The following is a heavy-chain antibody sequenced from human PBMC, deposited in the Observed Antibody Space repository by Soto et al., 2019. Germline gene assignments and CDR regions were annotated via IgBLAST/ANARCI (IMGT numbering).Heavy chain of an antibody. J-gene: IGHJ4*02. D-gene: IGHD6-25*01. CDR2: IDAGGGST. Sequence: EVQLLESGGGLVQPGGSLRLSCTASGFTFSNLAITWVRQAPGKGLEWVSTIDAGGGSTHYADSVKGRFTISRDNSKNTLYLQMNNLRAEDRAVYYCAILNAASGSYWGQGSLITVSS. CDR3: AILNAASGSY. V-gene: IGHV3-23*01. CDR1: GFTFSNLA.